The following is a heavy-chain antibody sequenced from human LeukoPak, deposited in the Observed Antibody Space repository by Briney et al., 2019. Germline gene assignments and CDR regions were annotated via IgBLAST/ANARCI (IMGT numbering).Heavy chain of an antibody. V-gene: IGHV3-30*18. CDR3: AKKEQRGPRVMLLQH. CDR2: ISYDGSNK. Sequence: GGSLRLSCAASGFTFSSYGMHWVRQAPGKGLEWVAVISYDGSNKYYADSVKGRFTISRDNSKNTLYLQMNSLRAEDTAVYYCAKKEQRGPRVMLLQHWGQGTLVTVSS. J-gene: IGHJ1*01. CDR1: GFTFSSYG. D-gene: IGHD5-18*01.